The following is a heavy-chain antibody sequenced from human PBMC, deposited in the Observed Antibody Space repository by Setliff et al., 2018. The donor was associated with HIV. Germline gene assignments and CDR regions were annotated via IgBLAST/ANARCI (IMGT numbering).Heavy chain of an antibody. CDR1: GESLSGYS. CDR2: INHSGST. J-gene: IGHJ4*02. Sequence: KTSETLSLTCAVYGESLSGYSWNWIRQPPGKGLEWIGEINHSGSTNYNPSLKSRVTISVDTSKNHFSLSLSSVTAADTAVYYCARRGWNGYKAFDYWGQGTLVTVSS. D-gene: IGHD5-12*01. CDR3: ARRGWNGYKAFDY. V-gene: IGHV4-34*01.